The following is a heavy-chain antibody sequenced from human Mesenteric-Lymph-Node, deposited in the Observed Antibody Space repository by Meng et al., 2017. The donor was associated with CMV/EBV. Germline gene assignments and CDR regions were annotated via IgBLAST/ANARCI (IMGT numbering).Heavy chain of an antibody. D-gene: IGHD3-16*01. CDR3: ARPYYDYVWGSPFDI. V-gene: IGHV4-59*12. J-gene: IGHJ3*02. CDR2: IYYSGST. CDR1: GGSIRSYY. Sequence: SETLSLTCTVSGGSIRSYYWSWIRQPPGKGLEWIGDIYYSGSTRYNPSLKSRVTISVDTSKNQFSLKLSSVTAADTAVYYCARPYYDYVWGSPFDIWGQGTMVTVSS.